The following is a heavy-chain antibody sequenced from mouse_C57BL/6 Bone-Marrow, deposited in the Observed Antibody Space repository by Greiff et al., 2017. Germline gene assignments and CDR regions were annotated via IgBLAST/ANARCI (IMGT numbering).Heavy chain of an antibody. CDR1: GYTFTSYW. J-gene: IGHJ3*01. D-gene: IGHD3-2*02. CDR3: TSRRLSPGFAY. Sequence: VQLQQSGTVLARPGASVKMSCKPSGYTFTSYWMHWVKQRPGQGLEWIGAIYPGNSDTSYNQKLEGKAKLTAVTSASTAYMELSSLTNEDSAVYYCTSRRLSPGFAYWGQGTLVTVSA. V-gene: IGHV1-5*01. CDR2: IYPGNSDT.